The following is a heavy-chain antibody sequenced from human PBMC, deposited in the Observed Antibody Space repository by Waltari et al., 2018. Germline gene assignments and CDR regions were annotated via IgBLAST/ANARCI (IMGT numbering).Heavy chain of an antibody. CDR2: IIPIFGTA. D-gene: IGHD6-13*01. CDR3: ASMNGAAAGTRYFDY. J-gene: IGHJ4*02. V-gene: IGHV1-69*13. CDR1: GCTFRSYA. Sequence: QVQLVQSGAEVKKPGSSVTVSCQASGCTFRSYAISWVRQAPGQGLEWMGGIIPIFGTANYAQKFQGRVTITADESTSTAYMELSSLRSEDTAVYYCASMNGAAAGTRYFDYWGQGTLVTVSS.